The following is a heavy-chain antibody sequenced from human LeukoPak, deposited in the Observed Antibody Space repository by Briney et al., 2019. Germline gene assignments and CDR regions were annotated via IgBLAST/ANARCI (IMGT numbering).Heavy chain of an antibody. Sequence: ASVKVSCKASGYTFTGYGISWARQAPGQGLEWMGWINPNSGGTNYAQKFQGRVTMTRDTSISTAYMELSRLRSDDTAVYYCASGGYCSSTSCYEDYWGQGTLVTVSS. V-gene: IGHV1-2*02. CDR1: GYTFTGYG. CDR2: INPNSGGT. J-gene: IGHJ4*02. D-gene: IGHD2-2*03. CDR3: ASGGYCSSTSCYEDY.